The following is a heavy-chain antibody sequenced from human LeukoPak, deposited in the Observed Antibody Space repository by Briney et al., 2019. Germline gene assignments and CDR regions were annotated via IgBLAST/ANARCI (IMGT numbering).Heavy chain of an antibody. CDR3: ARYDFWSGYSYYFDY. D-gene: IGHD3-3*01. CDR2: ISSSGSTI. V-gene: IGHV3-48*03. J-gene: IGHJ4*02. Sequence: PGGSLRLSCAASGFTFSSYEMNWVRQAPGKGLEWVSYISSSGSTIYYADSVKGRFTISRDNAKNSLYLQMNGLRAEDTAVYYCARYDFWSGYSYYFDYWGQGTLVTVSS. CDR1: GFTFSSYE.